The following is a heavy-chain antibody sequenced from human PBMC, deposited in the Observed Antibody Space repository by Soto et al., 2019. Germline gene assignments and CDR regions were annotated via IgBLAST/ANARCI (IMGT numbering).Heavy chain of an antibody. CDR2: MNPNSANT. V-gene: IGHV1-8*01. D-gene: IGHD2-15*01. CDR3: AREALVLVAAKANWFDP. CDR1: GYTFTSYD. Sequence: ASVKVSCKASGYTFTSYDINWVRQATGQGLEWMGWMNPNSANTNYAKKLQGRVTMTRDTSTSTVYMELSSLRFDDTAVYYCAREALVLVAAKANWFDPWGQGTLVTVSS. J-gene: IGHJ5*02.